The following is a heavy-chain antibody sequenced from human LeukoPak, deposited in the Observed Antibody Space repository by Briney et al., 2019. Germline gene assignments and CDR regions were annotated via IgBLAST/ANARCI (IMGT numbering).Heavy chain of an antibody. CDR3: AKGSVVTAYNWFDP. J-gene: IGHJ5*02. D-gene: IGHD2-21*02. CDR2: IIPIFGTA. Sequence: SVKVSCKASGGTFSSYAISWVRQAPGQGLEWMGGIIPIFGTANYAQKFQGRVTITTDKSTSTAYMELSSLRSEDTAVYYCAKGSVVTAYNWFDPWGQGTLVTVSS. CDR1: GGTFSSYA. V-gene: IGHV1-69*05.